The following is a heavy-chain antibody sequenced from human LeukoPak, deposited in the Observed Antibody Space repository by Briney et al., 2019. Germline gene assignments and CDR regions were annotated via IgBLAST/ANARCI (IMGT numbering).Heavy chain of an antibody. CDR1: RFTFTSYS. CDR2: ISSSSSYI. V-gene: IGHV3-21*01. Sequence: GGSLRLSCAASRFTFTSYSMNCVRQAPGKGLEWVSSISSSSSYIYYADSVKGRFTISRDNAKNSLYLQMNSLRAEDTAVYYCARQAVLGVASTDYYYMDVWGKGTTVTVSS. J-gene: IGHJ6*03. D-gene: IGHD5-12*01. CDR3: ARQAVLGVASTDYYYMDV.